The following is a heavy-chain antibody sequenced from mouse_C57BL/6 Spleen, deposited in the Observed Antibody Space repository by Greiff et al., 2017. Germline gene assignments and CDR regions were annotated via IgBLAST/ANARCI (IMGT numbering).Heavy chain of an antibody. CDR2: IDPSDSYT. J-gene: IGHJ3*01. Sequence: QVQLQQPGAELVMPGASVKLSCKASGYTFTSYWMHWVKQRPGQGLEWIGEIDPSDSYTNYNQKFKGKSTLTVDKSSSTAYMQLSSLTSADSAVYYGARKEDYYGSSPFAYWGQGTLVTVSA. D-gene: IGHD1-1*01. CDR1: GYTFTSYW. V-gene: IGHV1-69*01. CDR3: ARKEDYYGSSPFAY.